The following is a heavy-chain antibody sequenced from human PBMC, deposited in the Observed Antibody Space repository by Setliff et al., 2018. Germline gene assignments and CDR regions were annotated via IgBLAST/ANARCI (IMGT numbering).Heavy chain of an antibody. J-gene: IGHJ4*02. V-gene: IGHV3-7*01. CDR1: EFTFSLYW. CDR2: IKEDGSTK. Sequence: SCVASEFTFSLYWMTWVRQAPGKGLEWVANIKEDGSTKYYLDSVKGRFTISRDNAQKSLYLEMNSLRAEDTAVYYCARDIPGGVNYFDYWGQGTLVTVSS. D-gene: IGHD2-8*02. CDR3: ARDIPGGVNYFDY.